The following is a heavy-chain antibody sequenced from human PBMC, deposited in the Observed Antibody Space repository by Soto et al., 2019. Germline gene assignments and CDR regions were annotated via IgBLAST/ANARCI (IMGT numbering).Heavy chain of an antibody. V-gene: IGHV3-48*01. Sequence: EVQLVESGGGLVQPGGSLRLSCEASGFTFNSYTMNWVRQAPGKGLEWVSYISASGSTMYYADSVKGRFTISRDNAKNALYLQVNSLRAEDTAVYYCARAAYSSSWSDFDYWGQGTLVTVSS. D-gene: IGHD6-13*01. CDR3: ARAAYSSSWSDFDY. CDR1: GFTFNSYT. CDR2: ISASGSTM. J-gene: IGHJ4*02.